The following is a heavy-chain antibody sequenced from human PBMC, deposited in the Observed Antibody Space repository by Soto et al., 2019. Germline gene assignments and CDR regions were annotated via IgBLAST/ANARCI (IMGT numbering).Heavy chain of an antibody. CDR2: IYYSGST. Sequence: PSETLSLTCTVSGGSISSSSYYWGWIRQPPGKGLEWIGSIYYSGSTYYNPSLKSRVTISVDTSKNQFSLKLSSVTAADTAVYYCATMGNFDYWGQGTLVTVS. D-gene: IGHD3-10*01. CDR3: ATMGNFDY. V-gene: IGHV4-39*01. CDR1: GGSISSSSYY. J-gene: IGHJ4*02.